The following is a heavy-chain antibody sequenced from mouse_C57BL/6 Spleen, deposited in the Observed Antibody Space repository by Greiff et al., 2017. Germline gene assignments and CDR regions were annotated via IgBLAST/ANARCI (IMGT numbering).Heavy chain of an antibody. Sequence: QVQLKQSGAELVKPGASVKLFCKASCYTFTSYWMHWVKQRPGQGLEWIGEIDPSDSYTNYNQKFKGKTTITVDTSSSTAYMPLSSLTSEASAVYYCASEQDFHYWGQGTTLTVSS. J-gene: IGHJ2*01. CDR1: CYTFTSYW. CDR3: ASEQDFHY. CDR2: IDPSDSYT. V-gene: IGHV1-50*01.